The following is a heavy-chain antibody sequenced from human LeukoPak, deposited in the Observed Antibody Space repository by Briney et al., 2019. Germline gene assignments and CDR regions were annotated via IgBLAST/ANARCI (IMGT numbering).Heavy chain of an antibody. D-gene: IGHD4-11*01. Sequence: GRCLRLSCAASGFTFSSFAMSWVRQAPRKGREGISTFSASGDSTYYAGTVTSPSTISRNNSNNTLYLQMNSLRAEDTAVYYCSKGDSRHMDVWGQGTAVTVSS. J-gene: IGHJ6*02. CDR1: GFTFSSFA. CDR2: FSASGDST. V-gene: IGHV3-23*01. CDR3: SKGDSRHMDV.